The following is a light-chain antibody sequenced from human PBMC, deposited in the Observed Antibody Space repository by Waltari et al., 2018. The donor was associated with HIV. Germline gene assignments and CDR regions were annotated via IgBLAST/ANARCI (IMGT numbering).Light chain of an antibody. CDR1: QSLLHSNGYNY. Sequence: DIVMTQSPLSLPVTPGEPASLSCRSRQSLLHSNGYNYLDWYLQKPGQSPQLLIYLGSNRATGVPHRFSGSGSGTDFTLKVSRVEAEDVGIYYCMQTLQTPITFGQGTRLEIK. J-gene: IGKJ5*01. CDR3: MQTLQTPIT. V-gene: IGKV2-28*01. CDR2: LGS.